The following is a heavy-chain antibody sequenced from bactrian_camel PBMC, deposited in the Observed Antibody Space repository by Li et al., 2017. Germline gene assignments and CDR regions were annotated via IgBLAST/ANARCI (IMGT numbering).Heavy chain of an antibody. CDR2: ITSGGST. D-gene: IGHD4*01. Sequence: VQLVESGGGLVQPGGSLRLSCAASGFTFSRHDMSWVRQAPGKGLEWVSAITSGGSTYYADSVKGRFTISRDNAKSTLYLQLNMLKPEDTALYYCAKDILPPHYNEGRADNYWGQGTQVTVS. J-gene: IGHJ4*01. CDR3: AKDILPPHYNEGRADNY. V-gene: IGHV3S40*01. CDR1: GFTFSRHD.